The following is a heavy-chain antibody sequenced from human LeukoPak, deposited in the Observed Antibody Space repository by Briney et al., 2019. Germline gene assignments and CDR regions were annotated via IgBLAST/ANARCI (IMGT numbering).Heavy chain of an antibody. D-gene: IGHD6-19*01. V-gene: IGHV4-34*01. Sequence: PSETLSLTCAAYGGSFSGYYWSWIRQPPGKGLEWIGEINHSGSTNYNPSLKSRVTISVDTSKNQFSLKLSSVTAADTAVYYCARGRYSSGWAAYYFDYWGQGTLVTVSS. CDR1: GGSFSGYY. CDR3: ARGRYSSGWAAYYFDY. J-gene: IGHJ4*02. CDR2: INHSGST.